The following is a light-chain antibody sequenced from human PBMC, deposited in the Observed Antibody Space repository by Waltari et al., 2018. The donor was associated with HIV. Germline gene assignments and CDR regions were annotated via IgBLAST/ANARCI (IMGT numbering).Light chain of an antibody. Sequence: SSEMTQPPSVSVSPGQTASITCSGDTLGDKYASWYQQKPGQPPVLVLYQDNKRPSGIPERFSGSNSGNTATLTSSGTQAMDEADYYCQAWDSSTGGVFGGGTKLTVL. V-gene: IGLV3-1*01. CDR3: QAWDSSTGGV. CDR1: TLGDKY. CDR2: QDN. J-gene: IGLJ3*02.